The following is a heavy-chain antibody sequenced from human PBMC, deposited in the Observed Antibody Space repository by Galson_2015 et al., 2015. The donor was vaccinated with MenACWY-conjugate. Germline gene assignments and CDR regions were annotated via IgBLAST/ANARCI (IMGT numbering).Heavy chain of an antibody. V-gene: IGHV3-23*01. CDR2: ISGSGDST. Sequence: SLRLSCAASGFTFSSYAMSWVRQAPGKGLEWVSGISGSGDSTYYADSVKGRFTISRDNSKNTLYLQMNSLRAEDTAVYYCAKLSRSTFDYWGQGTLVTVSS. CDR3: AKLSRSTFDY. CDR1: GFTFSSYA. J-gene: IGHJ4*02. D-gene: IGHD5/OR15-5a*01.